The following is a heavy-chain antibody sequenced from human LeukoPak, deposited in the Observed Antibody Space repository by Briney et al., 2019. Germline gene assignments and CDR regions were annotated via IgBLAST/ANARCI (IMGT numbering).Heavy chain of an antibody. CDR2: IYTSGST. CDR3: ARGGAYYYDSSGYYHDAFDI. Sequence: PSETLSLTCTVSGGSISSYYWSWIRQPAGKGLEWIGRIYTSGSTNYSPSLKSRVTMSVDTSKNQFSLKLSSVTAADTAVYYCARGGAYYYDSSGYYHDAFDIWGQGTMVTVSS. J-gene: IGHJ3*02. V-gene: IGHV4-4*07. D-gene: IGHD3-22*01. CDR1: GGSISSYY.